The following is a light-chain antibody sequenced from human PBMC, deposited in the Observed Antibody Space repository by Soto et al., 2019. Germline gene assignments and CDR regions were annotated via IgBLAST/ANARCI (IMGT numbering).Light chain of an antibody. CDR3: AAWDDSLSGYV. CDR1: SSNIGSNY. V-gene: IGLV1-47*01. Sequence: VLTQPPSASGTPGQRVTISCSGSSSNIGSNYVYWYQQLPGTAPKLLIYRNNQRPSGVPDRFSGSKSGTSASLAISGLRSEDEADYYCAAWDDSLSGYVFGTGTQVTVL. J-gene: IGLJ1*01. CDR2: RNN.